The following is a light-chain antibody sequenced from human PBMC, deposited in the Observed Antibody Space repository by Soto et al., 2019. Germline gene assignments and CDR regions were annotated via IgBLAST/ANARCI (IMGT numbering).Light chain of an antibody. V-gene: IGKV1-39*01. J-gene: IGKJ4*01. Sequence: DIQMTPSPTSLSASVGDRVTITRRASQSISNYLNWYQQKAGKAPKLLIHAASSLQSGVPSRFTGSGSGTDYTLTISSLQSDDFATYYCQQSYNEPLTFGGGTKV. CDR1: QSISNY. CDR3: QQSYNEPLT. CDR2: AAS.